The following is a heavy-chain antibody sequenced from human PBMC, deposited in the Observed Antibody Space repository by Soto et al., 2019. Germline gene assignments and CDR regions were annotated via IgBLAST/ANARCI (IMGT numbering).Heavy chain of an antibody. CDR2: VSTYGGGP. CDR3: ARRSDYGDY. CDR1: GYIFTTYG. V-gene: IGHV1-18*04. Sequence: QVQLLQSGPEVKRPGASVKVSCKASGYIFTTYGITWVRQAPGQGLEWMGWVSTYGGGPHSAPSLQGRVTMTTDTSTSTAYMELRSLTSDDTAVYFCARRSDYGDYWGQGSLVTVSS. J-gene: IGHJ4*02.